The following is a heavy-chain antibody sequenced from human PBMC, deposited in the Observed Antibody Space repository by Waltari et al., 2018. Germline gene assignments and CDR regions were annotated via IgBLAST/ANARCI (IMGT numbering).Heavy chain of an antibody. CDR3: ATYDGSSIGTAAFDV. J-gene: IGHJ3*01. Sequence: AGMRRPTGKWRKWTATVSCTGTTCCNPALWSRVTISVDRAKNHFSLKFTSVTPADTAVYYCATYDGSSIGTAAFDVWGQGTTLTVSS. D-gene: IGHD3-3*01. V-gene: IGHV4-39*01. CDR2: VSCTGTT.